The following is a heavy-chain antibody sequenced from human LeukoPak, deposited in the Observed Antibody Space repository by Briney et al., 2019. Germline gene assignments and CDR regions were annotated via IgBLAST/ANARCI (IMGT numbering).Heavy chain of an antibody. V-gene: IGHV3-53*01. CDR1: GFTVSSNY. Sequence: GGPLRLSCAASGFTVSSNYMSWVRQAPGKGLEWVSVIYSGGSTYYADSVKGRFTISRDNSKNTLYLQMNSLRAEDTAVYYCARGRDVYYFDYWGQGTLVTVSS. CDR2: IYSGGST. J-gene: IGHJ4*02. CDR3: ARGRDVYYFDY. D-gene: IGHD5-24*01.